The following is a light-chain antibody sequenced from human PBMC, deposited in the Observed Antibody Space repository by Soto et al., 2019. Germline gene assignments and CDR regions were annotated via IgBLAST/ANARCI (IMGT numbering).Light chain of an antibody. CDR3: QQYDHLPLT. CDR1: QGISKY. J-gene: IGKJ4*01. CDR2: DTS. Sequence: IQMTQSPSSLSASVGDRVTITCQASQGISKYVNWYQQKPGKAPKLLIYDTSNLETGVPSRFRGSGSVTDFSFTISSLQPDDSATYYCQQYDHLPLTFGGGTKVEIK. V-gene: IGKV1-33*01.